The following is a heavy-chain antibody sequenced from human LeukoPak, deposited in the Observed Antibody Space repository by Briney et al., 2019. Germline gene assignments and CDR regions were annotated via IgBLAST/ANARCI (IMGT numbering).Heavy chain of an antibody. Sequence: GESLKISCKDSGYSSTTYWIAWVRQIPGKGLEWMGIIYPRDSDTKYSPSFQGQVTISADRSISTAYLQWTSLKASDTAKYYCATSPNYQYMDVWGKGTTVTVSS. CDR1: GYSSTTYW. V-gene: IGHV5-51*03. J-gene: IGHJ6*03. D-gene: IGHD4/OR15-4a*01. CDR3: ATSPNYQYMDV. CDR2: IYPRDSDT.